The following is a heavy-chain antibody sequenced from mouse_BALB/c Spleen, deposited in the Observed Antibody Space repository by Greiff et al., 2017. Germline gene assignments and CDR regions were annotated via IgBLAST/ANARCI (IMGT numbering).Heavy chain of an antibody. CDR3: ARKVAY. V-gene: IGHV1-54*03. CDR1: GYAFTNYL. Sequence: QVQLQQSGAELVRPGTSVKVSCKASGYAFTNYLIEWVKQRPGQGLEWIGVINPGSGGTNYNEKFKGKATLTADKSSSTAYMQLSSLTSDDSAVYFCARKVAYWGQGTLVTVSA. J-gene: IGHJ3*01. CDR2: INPGSGGT.